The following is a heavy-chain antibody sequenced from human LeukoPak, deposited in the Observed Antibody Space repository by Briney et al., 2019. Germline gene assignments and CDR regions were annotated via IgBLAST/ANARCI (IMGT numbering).Heavy chain of an antibody. CDR2: ISPYNGKT. CDR1: GYSFNTFG. D-gene: IGHD2-21*01. CDR3: ARDVGVSGLLLDFDY. J-gene: IGHJ4*02. Sequence: GASVKVSCTTSGYSFNTFGLTWVRQAPGQGLEWLGWISPYNGKTNYAPKVQGRVTLTTATSARTAYMELRSLRSDDTAVYYCARDVGVSGLLLDFDYWGQGTLVTVSS. V-gene: IGHV1-18*01.